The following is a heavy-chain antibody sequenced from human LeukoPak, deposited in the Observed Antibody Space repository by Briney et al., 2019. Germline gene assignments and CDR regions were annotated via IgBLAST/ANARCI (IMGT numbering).Heavy chain of an antibody. CDR2: IYSSGST. D-gene: IGHD3-3*01. CDR3: ARHILIDFWSGYFFDY. Sequence: SETLSLTCIVSGGSITSYYWSWIRQPAGKGLEWIGRIYSSGSTNYNPFLKSRVTMSIDTSKYQFSLKLSSVTAADTAVYYCARHILIDFWSGYFFDYWGQGTLVTVSS. CDR1: GGSITSYY. J-gene: IGHJ4*02. V-gene: IGHV4-4*07.